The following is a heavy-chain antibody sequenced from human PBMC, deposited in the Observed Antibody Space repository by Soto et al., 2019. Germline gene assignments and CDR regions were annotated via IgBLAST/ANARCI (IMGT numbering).Heavy chain of an antibody. V-gene: IGHV1-18*01. CDR3: ARRHDSVFDN. J-gene: IGHJ4*02. D-gene: IGHD2-15*01. Sequence: ASVKVSCKASGGSFSSYGLTWVRQAPGQGLEWMGWISAYNGNTNYAQKLQGRFTISRDNANYTLYLEISSLRAGDTGVYYCARRHDSVFDNWGQGTLVTVSS. CDR1: GGSFSSYG. CDR2: ISAYNGNT.